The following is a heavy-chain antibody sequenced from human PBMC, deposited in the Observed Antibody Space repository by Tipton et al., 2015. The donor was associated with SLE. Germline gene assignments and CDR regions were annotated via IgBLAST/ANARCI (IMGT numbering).Heavy chain of an antibody. D-gene: IGHD1-26*01. V-gene: IGHV3-7*03. CDR2: INHDASEE. CDR1: GFTFSSSW. CDR3: ASLIVGAPDY. Sequence: SLRLSCAASGFTFSSSWMSWVRQAPGEGLEWVAIINHDASEEYYVDSVKGRFTISRDNAKNSLYLQMNSLRAEDTAVYYCASLIVGAPDYWGQGTLVTVSS. J-gene: IGHJ4*02.